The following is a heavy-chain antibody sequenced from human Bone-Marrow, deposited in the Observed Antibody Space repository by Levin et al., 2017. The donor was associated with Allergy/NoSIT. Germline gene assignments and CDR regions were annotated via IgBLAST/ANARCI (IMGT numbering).Heavy chain of an antibody. Sequence: GESLKISCAASGFTFSSYAMSWVRQAPGKGLEWVSAISGSGGSTYYADSVKGRFTISRDNSKNTLYLQMNSLRAEDTAVYYCAKDRLRGYSGYDSYEPRYYFDYWGQGTLVTVSS. D-gene: IGHD5-12*01. CDR1: GFTFSSYA. CDR2: ISGSGGST. V-gene: IGHV3-23*01. CDR3: AKDRLRGYSGYDSYEPRYYFDY. J-gene: IGHJ4*02.